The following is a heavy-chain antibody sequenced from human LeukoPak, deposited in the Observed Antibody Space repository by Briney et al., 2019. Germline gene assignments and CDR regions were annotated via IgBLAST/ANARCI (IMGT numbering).Heavy chain of an antibody. J-gene: IGHJ4*02. D-gene: IGHD2-2*01. CDR2: IKQDGSEK. CDR3: ARVSSGPSSPFDY. CDR1: GFTFSSYW. Sequence: GGSLRLSCAASGFTFSSYWMSWVRQAPGKGLEWVANIKQDGSEKYYVDSVKGRFTISRDNAKNSLYLQMNSLRAEDTAVYYCARVSSGPSSPFDYWGQGTLVTVSS. V-gene: IGHV3-7*04.